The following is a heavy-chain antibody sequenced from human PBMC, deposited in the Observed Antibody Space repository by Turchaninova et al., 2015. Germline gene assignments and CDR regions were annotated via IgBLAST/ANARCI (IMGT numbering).Heavy chain of an antibody. CDR1: GGSFSGYY. Sequence: QVQLQQWGAGLLKPSETLSLPCAVYGGSFSGYYWSWIRQPPGQGLEWIGEINHSGPTNYNPSLKCRVTISVDTSKNQFSLKLSSVTAADTAVYYCARKYSSSWYYWGQGTLVTVSS. CDR2: INHSGPT. V-gene: IGHV4-34*01. J-gene: IGHJ4*02. CDR3: ARKYSSSWYY. D-gene: IGHD6-13*01.